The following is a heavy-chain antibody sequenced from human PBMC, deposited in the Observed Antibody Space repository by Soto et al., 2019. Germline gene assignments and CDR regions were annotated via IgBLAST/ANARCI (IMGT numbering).Heavy chain of an antibody. CDR1: VGSVSSGSYY. CDR2: IYYSGST. J-gene: IGHJ5*02. D-gene: IGHD3-3*01. CDR3: ARGPHGGFWSGSNWFDP. Sequence: PSETLSLTCTVSVGSVSSGSYYWSWIRQPPGKGLEWIGYIYYSGSTNYNPPLKSRVTISVDTSKNQFSLKLSSVTAADTAVYYCARGPHGGFWSGSNWFDPWGQGILVTVSS. V-gene: IGHV4-61*01.